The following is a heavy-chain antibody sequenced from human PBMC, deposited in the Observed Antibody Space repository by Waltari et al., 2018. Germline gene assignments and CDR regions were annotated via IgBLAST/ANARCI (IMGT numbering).Heavy chain of an antibody. V-gene: IGHV1-8*03. Sequence: QVQLVQSGAEVKKPGASVKVSCKASGYTLTSYDINWVRQATGQGLEWMGWMNPNSGNTGYAQKFQGRVTITRNTSISTAYMELSSLRSEDTAVYYCARSQETPGGDILTGYTYYGMDVWGQGTTVTVSS. J-gene: IGHJ6*02. CDR1: GYTLTSYD. CDR2: MNPNSGNT. CDR3: ARSQETPGGDILTGYTYYGMDV. D-gene: IGHD3-9*01.